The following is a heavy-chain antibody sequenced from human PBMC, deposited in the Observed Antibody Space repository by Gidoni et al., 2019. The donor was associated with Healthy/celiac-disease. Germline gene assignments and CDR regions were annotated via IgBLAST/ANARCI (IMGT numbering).Heavy chain of an antibody. CDR3: AKDSRKYCSSTSCYIGSDY. J-gene: IGHJ4*02. CDR1: GFTFSSYS. D-gene: IGHD2-2*02. Sequence: EVQLLESGGGLVQPGGSLRLSCAASGFTFSSYSLSWVRQAPGKGLEWVSDISGSGGSTYYADSVKGRFTISRDNSKNTMYLQMNSLRAEDTAVYYCAKDSRKYCSSTSCYIGSDYWGQGTLVTVSS. V-gene: IGHV3-23*01. CDR2: ISGSGGST.